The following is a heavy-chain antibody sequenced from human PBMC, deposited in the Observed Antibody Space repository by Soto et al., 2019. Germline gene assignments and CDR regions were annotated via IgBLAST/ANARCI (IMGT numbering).Heavy chain of an antibody. CDR1: GYTFTGYY. Sequence: ASVKVSCKASGYTFTGYYMHWVRQAPGQGLEWMGWINPNSGGTNYAQKFQGWVTMTRDTSISTAYMELSRLRSDDTAVYYCARARPLVGATYDAFDIWGQGTMVTVSS. CDR2: INPNSGGT. D-gene: IGHD1-26*01. CDR3: ARARPLVGATYDAFDI. V-gene: IGHV1-2*04. J-gene: IGHJ3*02.